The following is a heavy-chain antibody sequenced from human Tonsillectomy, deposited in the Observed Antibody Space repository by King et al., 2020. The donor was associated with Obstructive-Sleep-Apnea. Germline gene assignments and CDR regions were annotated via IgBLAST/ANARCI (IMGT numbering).Heavy chain of an antibody. Sequence: VQLVESGGGLVQPGRSLRLSCAASGFTFDDYAMHWVRHAPGKGLEWVSGISWNSGSIGYADSVKGRFTISRDNAKNSLYLQMNSLRAEDTALYYCAKGTYYYDSSGYYHWGQGTLVTVSS. CDR1: GFTFDDYA. J-gene: IGHJ4*02. V-gene: IGHV3-9*01. CDR2: ISWNSGSI. CDR3: AKGTYYYDSSGYYH. D-gene: IGHD3-22*01.